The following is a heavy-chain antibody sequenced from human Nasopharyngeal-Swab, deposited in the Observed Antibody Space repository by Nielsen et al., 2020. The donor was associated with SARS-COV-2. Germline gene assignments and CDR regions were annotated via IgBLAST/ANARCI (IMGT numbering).Heavy chain of an antibody. D-gene: IGHD3-10*01. V-gene: IGHV4-34*01. CDR2: INSGGKT. CDR3: ARVRFGGFIDS. J-gene: IGHJ4*02. CDR1: SGTFSDYY. Sequence: SETLSLTCAVYSGTFSDYYWTWIRQPPRKGLEWIGEINSGGKTSYNPSLKNRVTISVDTSKNQFSLKVNSVTAADTAVYYCARVRFGGFIDSWGQGNLVTVSS.